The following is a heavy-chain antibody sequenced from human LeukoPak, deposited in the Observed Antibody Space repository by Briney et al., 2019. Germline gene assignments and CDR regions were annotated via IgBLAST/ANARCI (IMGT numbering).Heavy chain of an antibody. J-gene: IGHJ5*02. CDR3: ARDLTWIQLWAFDP. Sequence: ASVKVSCKASGYTFTGYYMHWVRQAPGQGLEWMGWINPNSGGTNYAQKFQGRVTMTRDTSISTAYMELSRLRSDDTAVYYCARDLTWIQLWAFDPWGQGTLVTVSS. V-gene: IGHV1-2*02. D-gene: IGHD5-18*01. CDR2: INPNSGGT. CDR1: GYTFTGYY.